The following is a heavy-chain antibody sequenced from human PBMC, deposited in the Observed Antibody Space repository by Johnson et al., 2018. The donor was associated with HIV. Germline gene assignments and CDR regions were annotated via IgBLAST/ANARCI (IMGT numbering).Heavy chain of an antibody. CDR3: ARMTTTVSHHDAFDI. CDR2: IYSGDTT. Sequence: VQLVESGGGLVQPGGSLRLSCAASGFTVRSNYMSWVRQAPGKGLEWVSLIYSGDTTYYADSVKGSFTISRDNSKNTLYLQMNSLRAEDTAVYYCARMTTTVSHHDAFDIWGQGTMVTVSS. CDR1: GFTVRSNY. V-gene: IGHV3-66*01. D-gene: IGHD4-17*01. J-gene: IGHJ3*02.